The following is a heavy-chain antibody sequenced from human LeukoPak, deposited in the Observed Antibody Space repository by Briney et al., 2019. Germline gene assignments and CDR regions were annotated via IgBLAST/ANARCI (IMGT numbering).Heavy chain of an antibody. CDR1: GGAFSSYA. D-gene: IGHD1-26*01. Sequence: GASVKVSCNASGGAFSSYAISWVRQAPGQGLEWMGRIIPILGIANYAQKFQGRVTITADESTSTAYMEPSSLRSEDTAVYYCARGWSLNGAAFDIWGQGTMVTVSS. CDR2: IIPILGIA. CDR3: ARGWSLNGAAFDI. J-gene: IGHJ3*02. V-gene: IGHV1-69*04.